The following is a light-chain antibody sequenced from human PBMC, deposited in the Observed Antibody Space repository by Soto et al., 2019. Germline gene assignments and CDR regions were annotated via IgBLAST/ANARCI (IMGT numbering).Light chain of an antibody. Sequence: DIQMTQFPATLFASIGDRATITCRASQSISSWLAWYQQKPGKVPKLLIDDASSLESGVPSRFSGSGSGTKFTLTISSLQPDDFATYYCQQYNTYPWTFGQGTKV. CDR1: QSISSW. CDR2: DAS. V-gene: IGKV1-5*01. CDR3: QQYNTYPWT. J-gene: IGKJ1*01.